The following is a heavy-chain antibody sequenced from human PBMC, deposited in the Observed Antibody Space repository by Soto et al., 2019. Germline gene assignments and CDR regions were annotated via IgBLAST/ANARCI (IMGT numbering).Heavy chain of an antibody. J-gene: IGHJ5*02. CDR2: INHSGST. CDR1: GGSFSGYY. Sequence: KTSETLSLTCAVYGGSFSGYYWSWIRQPPGKGLEWIGEINHSGSTNYNPSLKSRVTISVDTSKNQFSLKLSSVTAADTAVYYCASVLRITTVRGLGNWFDPWGQGTLVTVSS. V-gene: IGHV4-34*01. CDR3: ASVLRITTVRGLGNWFDP. D-gene: IGHD3-10*01.